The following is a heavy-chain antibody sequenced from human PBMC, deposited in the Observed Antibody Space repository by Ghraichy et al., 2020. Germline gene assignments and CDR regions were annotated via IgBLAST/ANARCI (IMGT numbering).Heavy chain of an antibody. Sequence: SETLSLTCAVYGGSFSGYYWSWIRQPPGKGLEWIGEINHSGSTNYNPSLKSRVTISVDTSKNQFSLKLSSVTAADTAVYYCARVRRGYSYGYPSYYYSGMDVWGQATTVTVSS. J-gene: IGHJ6*02. D-gene: IGHD5-18*01. V-gene: IGHV4-34*01. CDR2: INHSGST. CDR3: ARVRRGYSYGYPSYYYSGMDV. CDR1: GGSFSGYY.